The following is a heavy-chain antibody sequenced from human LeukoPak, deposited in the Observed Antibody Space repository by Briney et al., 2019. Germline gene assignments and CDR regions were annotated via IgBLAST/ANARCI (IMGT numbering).Heavy chain of an antibody. CDR1: GFTFSSYE. V-gene: IGHV3-23*01. D-gene: IGHD2-21*02. J-gene: IGHJ4*02. CDR3: AKDVVVTTIPGHFDS. Sequence: GGSLRLSCVASGFTFSSYEMNWVRQAPGKGLEWVSVISGSGGRTYYADSVKGRFTISRDNSKNTLYLQMNSLRAEDTAVYYCAKDVVVTTIPGHFDSWGQGTLVTVSS. CDR2: ISGSGGRT.